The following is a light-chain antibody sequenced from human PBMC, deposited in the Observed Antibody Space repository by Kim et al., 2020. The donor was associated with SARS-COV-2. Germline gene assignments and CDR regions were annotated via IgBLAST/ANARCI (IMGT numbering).Light chain of an antibody. V-gene: IGKV1-33*01. Sequence: GGKVTVTFPARKDIGNHVTWYQQKPGQAPNVLISDASKLEKGVPRRFSGSGSGTDFTFTISSLQPEDIAIYYWQQYGHLPPYTFGQGTKVDI. CDR2: DAS. J-gene: IGKJ2*01. CDR1: KDIGNH. CDR3: QQYGHLPPYT.